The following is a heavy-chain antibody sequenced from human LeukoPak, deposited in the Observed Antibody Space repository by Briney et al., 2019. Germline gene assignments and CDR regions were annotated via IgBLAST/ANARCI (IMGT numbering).Heavy chain of an antibody. CDR1: GFTVSSNY. CDR3: ARDPYSDYYYYMDV. V-gene: IGHV3-53*01. J-gene: IGHJ6*03. CDR2: IYSGGST. Sequence: GGSLRLSCAASGFTVSSNYMSWVRQAPGKGLEWVSVIYSGGSTYYADSVKGRFTVSRDNSKNTLYLQMNSLRAEDTVVYYCARDPYSDYYYYMDVWGKGTTVTVSS. D-gene: IGHD6-13*01.